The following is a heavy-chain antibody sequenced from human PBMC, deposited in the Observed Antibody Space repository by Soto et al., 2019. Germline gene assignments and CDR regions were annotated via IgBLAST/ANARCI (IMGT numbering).Heavy chain of an antibody. CDR1: GYAFTTYG. V-gene: IGHV1-18*01. Sequence: QVHLVQSGAEVKKPGASVKVSCKGSGYAFTTYGITWVRQAPGQGLEWMGWISAHNGKTQYAQKLQGRVTVTRDTSTNTAYMELRSLRSDDTAVYYCARGRYWDYWGQGARVTVSS. CDR3: ARGRYWDY. D-gene: IGHD2-8*02. CDR2: ISAHNGKT. J-gene: IGHJ4*02.